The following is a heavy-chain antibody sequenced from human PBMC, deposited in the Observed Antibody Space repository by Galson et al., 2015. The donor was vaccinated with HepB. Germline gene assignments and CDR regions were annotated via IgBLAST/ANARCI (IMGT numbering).Heavy chain of an antibody. CDR1: GYSFTSYW. D-gene: IGHD2-2*01. CDR3: ARDGSTGAYYYYYGMDV. CDR2: IYPGDSDT. V-gene: IGHV5-51*01. Sequence: SGAEVKKPGESLKISCKGSGYSFTSYWIAWVRQMPGKGLEWMGIIYPGDSDTRYSPSFQGQVTISADKSISTAYLQWSSLKASDTAMYYCARDGSTGAYYYYYGMDVWGQGTTVTVSS. J-gene: IGHJ6*02.